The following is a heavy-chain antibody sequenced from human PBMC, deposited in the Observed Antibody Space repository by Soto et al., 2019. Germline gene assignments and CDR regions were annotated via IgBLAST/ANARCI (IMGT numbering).Heavy chain of an antibody. CDR3: TKRRNVLRFLEWSSGMEV. J-gene: IGHJ6*02. Sequence: LRLSCAASGFTFSNYGMHWVRQAPGKGLEWVAFISDDGSNKYYADSMKGRFTMSRDNSKSTLYLQMNSLRVEDTAVYYCTKRRNVLRFLEWSSGMEVWGQGTTVTVSS. V-gene: IGHV3-30*18. CDR1: GFTFSNYG. D-gene: IGHD3-3*01. CDR2: ISDDGSNK.